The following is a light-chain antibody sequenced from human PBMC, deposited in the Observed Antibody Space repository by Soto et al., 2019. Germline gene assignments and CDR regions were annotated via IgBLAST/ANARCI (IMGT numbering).Light chain of an antibody. CDR2: EVS. CDR1: SSDVGGYNY. CDR3: SSYTTSSALEGV. V-gene: IGLV2-14*01. J-gene: IGLJ1*01. Sequence: QSALTQPASVSGSPGQSITISCIGTSSDVGGYNYVSWYQQHPGKAPKLMIYEVSNRPSGVSNRFSGSKSGNTASLTISGLQADDEADYYCSSYTTSSALEGVFGTGTKLTVL.